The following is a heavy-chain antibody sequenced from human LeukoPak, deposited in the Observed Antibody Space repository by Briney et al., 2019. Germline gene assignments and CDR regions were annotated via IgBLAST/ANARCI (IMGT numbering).Heavy chain of an antibody. D-gene: IGHD3-10*01. Sequence: GGSLSLSCTVSGFTVSSDSMSWVRQAPGKGLEWVSFIYSGGSTHYSDSVKGRFTISRDNSKNTLYLQMNSLRAEDTAVYYCARESGGGLLWFGELSRGSSLFDYWGQGTLVTVSS. CDR1: GFTVSSDS. CDR3: ARESGGGLLWFGELSRGSSLFDY. V-gene: IGHV3-53*01. J-gene: IGHJ4*02. CDR2: IYSGGST.